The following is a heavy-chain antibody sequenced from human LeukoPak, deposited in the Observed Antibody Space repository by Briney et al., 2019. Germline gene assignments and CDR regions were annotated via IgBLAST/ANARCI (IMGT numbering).Heavy chain of an antibody. CDR1: GYTFTDYY. J-gene: IGHJ6*03. Sequence: VASVKVSCKVSGYTFTDYYMHWVQQAPGKGLEWMGLVDPEDGETIYAEKFQGRVTITADTSTDTAYMELSSLRSEDTAVYYCATTSRYYYYYYMDVWGKGTTVTVSS. V-gene: IGHV1-69-2*01. CDR2: VDPEDGET. CDR3: ATTSRYYYYYYMDV.